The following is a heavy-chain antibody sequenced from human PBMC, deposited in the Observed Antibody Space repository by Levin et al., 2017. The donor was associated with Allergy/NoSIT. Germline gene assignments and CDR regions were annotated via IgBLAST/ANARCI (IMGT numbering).Heavy chain of an antibody. CDR1: GGTFSSYA. D-gene: IGHD4-11*01. J-gene: IGHJ5*02. V-gene: IGHV1-69*13. CDR3: ARRGPSGDYRGSWFDP. CDR2: IIPIFGTA. Sequence: ASVKVSCKASGGTFSSYAISWVRQAPGQGLEWMGGIIPIFGTANYAQKFQGRVTITADESTSTAYMELSSLRSEDTAVYYCARRGPSGDYRGSWFDPWGQGTLVTVSS.